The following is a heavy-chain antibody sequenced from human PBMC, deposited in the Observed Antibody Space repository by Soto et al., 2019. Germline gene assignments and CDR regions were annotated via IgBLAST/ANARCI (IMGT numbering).Heavy chain of an antibody. V-gene: IGHV1-18*01. J-gene: IGHJ4*02. CDR3: VRDLDGSGSYYTNY. Sequence: GASVKVSCKTSGYTFSSIGISWVRQAPGQGLECMGWISPHKDDTYYAQRLQGRVTMTTDTSTSTAYMELRSLRSDDTAVYFCVRDLDGSGSYYTNYWGQGTLVTVSS. CDR2: ISPHKDDT. D-gene: IGHD3-10*01. CDR1: GYTFSSIG.